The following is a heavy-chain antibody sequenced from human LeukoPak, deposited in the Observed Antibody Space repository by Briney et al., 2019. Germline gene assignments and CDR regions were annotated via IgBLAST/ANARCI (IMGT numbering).Heavy chain of an antibody. D-gene: IGHD6-13*01. CDR3: AKSPGYSSSWYDY. CDR2: ISGSGGST. J-gene: IGHJ4*02. V-gene: IGHV3-23*01. Sequence: GGSLRLSCAASGFAFSSYAMSWVRQAPGKGLEWVSAISGSGGSTYYADSVKGRFTISRDNSKNTLYLQMNSLRAEDTAVYYCAKSPGYSSSWYDYWGQGTLVTVSS. CDR1: GFAFSSYA.